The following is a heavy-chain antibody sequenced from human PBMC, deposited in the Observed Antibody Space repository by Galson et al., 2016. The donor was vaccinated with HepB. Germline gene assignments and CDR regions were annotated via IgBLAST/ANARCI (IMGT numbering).Heavy chain of an antibody. D-gene: IGHD2-21*02. CDR2: IDWHDDK. J-gene: IGHJ6*02. Sequence: PALVKPTQTLTLTCTFSGFSLSTTGMCVSWIRQPPGKAMEWLALIDWHDDKYYSTSLKTRLTISEDTSKNQVVLKMTNMDPVDTATYYCARSGGDFYYYYGVDVWGQGTTVTVSS. V-gene: IGHV2-70*01. CDR1: GFSLSTTGMC. CDR3: ARSGGDFYYYYGVDV.